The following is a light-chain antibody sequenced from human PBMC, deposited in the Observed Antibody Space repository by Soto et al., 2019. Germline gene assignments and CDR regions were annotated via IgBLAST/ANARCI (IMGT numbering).Light chain of an antibody. CDR1: QSISRW. V-gene: IGKV1-5*01. CDR2: DAS. J-gene: IGKJ5*01. Sequence: IQMTQSTSCLSASVGDRVTITCRASQSISRWLAWYQQKPGKAPKVLIYDASRLQSGVPSRFSGSGSGTEFTLTISGLQPDDFATYYCQEYDAYSTFGQGTRLEIK. CDR3: QEYDAYST.